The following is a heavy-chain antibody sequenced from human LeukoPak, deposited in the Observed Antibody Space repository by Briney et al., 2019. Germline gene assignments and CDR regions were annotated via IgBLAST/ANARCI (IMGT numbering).Heavy chain of an antibody. J-gene: IGHJ6*03. CDR1: GGSISSSSYY. D-gene: IGHD1-26*01. Sequence: SETLSLTCTVSGGSISSSSYYWGWIRQPPGKGLEWIGSIYYSGSTYYNPSLKSRVTISVDTSKNQFSLKLSSVTAADTAVYYCARRRGSYHYYYYMDVWGKGTTVTISS. CDR2: IYYSGST. V-gene: IGHV4-39*07. CDR3: ARRRGSYHYYYYMDV.